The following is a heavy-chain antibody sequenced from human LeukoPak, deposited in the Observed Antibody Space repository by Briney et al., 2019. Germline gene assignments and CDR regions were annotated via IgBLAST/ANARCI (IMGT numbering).Heavy chain of an antibody. D-gene: IGHD3-22*01. CDR3: ARANYYDSSGPADY. CDR1: GYAFTSYG. J-gene: IGHJ4*02. CDR2: ISAYNGNT. Sequence: ASVKVSCKASGYAFTSYGISWVRQAPGQGLEWMGWISAYNGNTNYAQKLQGRVTMTTDTSTSTAYMELRSLRADDTAVYYCARANYYDSSGPADYWGQGTLVTVSS. V-gene: IGHV1-18*01.